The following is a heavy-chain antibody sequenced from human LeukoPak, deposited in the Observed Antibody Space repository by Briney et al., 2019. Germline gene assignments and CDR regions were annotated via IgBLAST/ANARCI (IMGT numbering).Heavy chain of an antibody. CDR1: NGSISLYY. CDR3: ARSPGFVDTSTGEWFDP. J-gene: IGHJ5*02. V-gene: IGHV4-59*13. CDR2: VYSSGTT. D-gene: IGHD7-27*01. Sequence: SETLSLTCSVSNGSISLYYWNWIRQSPGKGLEWIGFVYSSGTTSFNPSLESRVTISLDTSRSQFSLKLRSVTTADTAVYYCARSPGFVDTSTGEWFDPWGPGALVIVSS.